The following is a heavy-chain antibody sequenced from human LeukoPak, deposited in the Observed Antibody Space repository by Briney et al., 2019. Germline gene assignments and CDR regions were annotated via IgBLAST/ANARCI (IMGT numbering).Heavy chain of an antibody. J-gene: IGHJ2*01. CDR3: ARGRATVVSYWYFDL. D-gene: IGHD4-23*01. CDR1: GGSFSGYY. CDR2: INHSGST. Sequence: PSETLSLTCAVYGGSFSGYYWSWIRQPPGKGLEWIGEINHSGSTNYNPSLKSRVTISVDPSKNQFSLKLSSVTAADTAVYYCARGRATVVSYWYFDLWGRGTLVTVSS. V-gene: IGHV4-34*01.